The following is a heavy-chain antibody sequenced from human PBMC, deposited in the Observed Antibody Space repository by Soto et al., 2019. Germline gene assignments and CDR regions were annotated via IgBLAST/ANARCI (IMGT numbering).Heavy chain of an antibody. CDR1: GGSFSGYY. CDR2: INHSGST. V-gene: IGHV4-34*01. D-gene: IGHD2-15*01. Sequence: SETLSLTCAVYGGSFSGYYWSWIRQPPGKGLEWIGEINHSGSTNYNPSLKSRVTISVDTSKNQFSLKLSSVTAADTAVYYCARLGCSGGSCYSIGPWRYRDFDYWGQGTLVNGSS. CDR3: ARLGCSGGSCYSIGPWRYRDFDY. J-gene: IGHJ4*02.